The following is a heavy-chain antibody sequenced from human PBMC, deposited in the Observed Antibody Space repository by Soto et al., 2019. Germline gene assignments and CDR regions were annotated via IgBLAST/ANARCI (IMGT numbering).Heavy chain of an antibody. D-gene: IGHD2-2*03. CDR1: GGSFSGYY. CDR2: INHSGST. J-gene: IGHJ5*02. CDR3: ARGPRLVGGYCSSTSCYRPANWFDP. Sequence: SETLSLTCAVYGGSFSGYYWSWIRQPPGKGLEWIGEINHSGSTNYNPSLKSRVTISVDTSKNQFSLKLSSVTAADTAVYYCARGPRLVGGYCSSTSCYRPANWFDPWGQGTLVTVSS. V-gene: IGHV4-34*01.